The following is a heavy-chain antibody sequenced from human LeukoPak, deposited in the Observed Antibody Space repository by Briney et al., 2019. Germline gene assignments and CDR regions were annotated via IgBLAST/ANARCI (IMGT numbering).Heavy chain of an antibody. J-gene: IGHJ6*02. CDR1: GFTFSGSA. V-gene: IGHV3-73*01. CDR3: TRRAAAGYYYYYYGMDV. Sequence: GGSLRLSCAASGFTFSGSAMHWVRQASGKGLEWVGRIRSKANSYATAYAASVKGRFTISRDDSKNTAYLQMNSLKTEDTAVNYCTRRAAAGYYYYYYGMDVWGQGTTVTVSS. D-gene: IGHD6-13*01. CDR2: IRSKANSYAT.